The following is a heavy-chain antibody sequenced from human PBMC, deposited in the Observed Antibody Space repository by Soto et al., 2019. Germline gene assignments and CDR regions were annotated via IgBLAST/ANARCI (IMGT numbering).Heavy chain of an antibody. V-gene: IGHV3-33*01. CDR2: IWCDGSNK. CDR1: RFTFSSYG. J-gene: IGHJ5*02. Sequence: QVQLVESGGGVVQPGRSLRLSCAASRFTFSSYGMHWVRQAPGKGLEWVAVIWCDGSNKYYADSVKGRFTISRDNSKNTLYLQMNSLRAEDTAVYFCARWLDYGSGEGWFDPWGQGTLVTVSS. D-gene: IGHD3-10*01. CDR3: ARWLDYGSGEGWFDP.